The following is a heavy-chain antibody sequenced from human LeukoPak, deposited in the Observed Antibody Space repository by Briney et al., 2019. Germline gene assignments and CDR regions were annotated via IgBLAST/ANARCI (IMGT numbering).Heavy chain of an antibody. V-gene: IGHV4-4*09. Sequence: SETLSLTCTFTGGSISSYYWSWLRQPPGKELEWIGYIYTSGSTNNNPSLKSRVTISVDTSKIQFSLKMSSETAADTAVYDCARHPHSSSNNWFDPCGQGTLITVSS. D-gene: IGHD6-6*01. CDR1: GGSISSYY. CDR2: IYTSGST. J-gene: IGHJ5*02. CDR3: ARHPHSSSNNWFDP.